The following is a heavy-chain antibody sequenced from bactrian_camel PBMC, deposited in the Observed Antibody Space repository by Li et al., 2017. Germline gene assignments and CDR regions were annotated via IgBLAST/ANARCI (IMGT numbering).Heavy chain of an antibody. D-gene: IGHD2*01. Sequence: VQLVESGGDSVQAGGSLRLSCAAIGYVGNTICMGWFRQAPGREREGVAGISNTGTVSYADSVKGRFTISKDSAKHTVYLQMDSLKPEDTAMYYCAADPGGRVATFPQFWPGPEALGQFWGQGTQVTVS. CDR3: AADPGGRVATFPQFWPGPEALGQF. J-gene: IGHJ4*01. CDR2: ISNTGTV. V-gene: IGHV3S53*01. CDR1: GYVGNTIC.